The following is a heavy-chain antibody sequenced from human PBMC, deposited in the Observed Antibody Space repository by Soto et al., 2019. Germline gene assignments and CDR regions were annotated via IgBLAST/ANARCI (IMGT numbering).Heavy chain of an antibody. CDR3: ARAVANTRNGLEI. Sequence: PGGSLRLSCAASGFSFSDYAMTWVRLAPGKGLEWVSAISGSGVNTYYAGSVKGRFTISRDNSKNTLYLQMNSLRADDTAVYYCARAVANTRNGLEIWGQGTMVTVAS. CDR1: GFSFSDYA. J-gene: IGHJ3*02. D-gene: IGHD5-12*01. CDR2: ISGSGVNT. V-gene: IGHV3-23*01.